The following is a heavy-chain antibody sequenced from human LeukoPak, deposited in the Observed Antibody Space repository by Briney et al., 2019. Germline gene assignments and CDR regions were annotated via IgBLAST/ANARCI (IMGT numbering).Heavy chain of an antibody. CDR1: GVTFNKYW. V-gene: IGHV3-7*01. CDR3: VRGYYYSGTYYLSFFDY. CDR2: INQDDSQI. J-gene: IGHJ4*02. D-gene: IGHD3-10*01. Sequence: GGSLRLSCAASGVTFNKYWLTWGRQAPGKGLEWVANINQDDSQIYYLESVEGRFTITRDNARNSLHLQMNSLRAEDTAIYYCVRGYYYSGTYYLSFFDYWGQGTLVTVSS.